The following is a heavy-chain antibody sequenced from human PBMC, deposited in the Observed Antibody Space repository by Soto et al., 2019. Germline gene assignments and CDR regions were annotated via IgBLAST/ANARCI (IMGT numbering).Heavy chain of an antibody. J-gene: IGHJ1*01. V-gene: IGHV3-66*01. CDR3: ARDLVGATTEYFQH. Sequence: EVQLVESGGGLVQPGGSLRLSCAASGFTVSSNYMSWVRQAPGKGLEWVSVIYSGGGTYYADSVKGRFTISRGNSKNTLYLQMNSLRAEDTAVYYCARDLVGATTEYFQHWGQGTLVTVSS. CDR2: IYSGGGT. CDR1: GFTVSSNY. D-gene: IGHD1-26*01.